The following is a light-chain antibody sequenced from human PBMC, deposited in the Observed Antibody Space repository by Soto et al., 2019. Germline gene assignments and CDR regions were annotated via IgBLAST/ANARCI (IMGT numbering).Light chain of an antibody. J-gene: IGLJ2*01. V-gene: IGLV2-23*03. CDR1: SSDVGSYNF. Sequence: QSVLTQPASVSGSPGQSITISCAGTSSDVGSYNFVSWYQQHPGKAPKLMIYEGNKRPSGVSNRFSGSKSGNTASLTSSGLQAADEADYYCCSYAGSSTFVVFGGGTKLTVL. CDR2: EGN. CDR3: CSYAGSSTFVV.